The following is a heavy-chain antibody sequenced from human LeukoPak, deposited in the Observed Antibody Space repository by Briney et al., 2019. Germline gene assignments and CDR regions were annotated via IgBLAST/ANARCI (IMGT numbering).Heavy chain of an antibody. D-gene: IGHD2-8*01. CDR3: ARLYGKSVDY. CDR2: IYPSDSDT. CDR1: AYVFSTSW. J-gene: IGHJ4*02. Sequence: GESLKISCHCSAYVFSTSWIAWVLHMPGKGLEWMRIIYPSDSDTRYTPSFQGQVTISADKSINTAYLQLSSLTASDTAMYYCARLYGKSVDYWGQGTLVTVSS. V-gene: IGHV5-51*01.